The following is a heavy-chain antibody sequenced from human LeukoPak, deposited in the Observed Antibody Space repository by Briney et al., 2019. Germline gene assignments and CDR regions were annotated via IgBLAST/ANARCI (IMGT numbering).Heavy chain of an antibody. V-gene: IGHV1-69*13. CDR2: IIPIFGTA. CDR1: GGTFSSYA. D-gene: IGHD2-2*01. CDR3: ASPGYCSSTSCLDWDWFDP. Sequence: GASVKVSCKASGGTFSSYAISWVRRAPGQGREWMGGIIPIFGTANYAQKFQGRVTITADESTSTAYMELSSLRSEDTAVYYCASPGYCSSTSCLDWDWFDPWGQGTLVTVSS. J-gene: IGHJ5*02.